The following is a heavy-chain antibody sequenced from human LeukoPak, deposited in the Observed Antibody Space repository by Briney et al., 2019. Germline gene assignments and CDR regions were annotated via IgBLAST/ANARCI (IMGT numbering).Heavy chain of an antibody. J-gene: IGHJ1*01. CDR2: IHHSRIT. D-gene: IGHD3/OR15-3a*01. Sequence: KPSETLSLTCTVSGGSMSSYYWRWVRQPPGKGLEWIGNIHHSRITHYHPSLISRVSMSLDTSQNLFSLNLSSVTAADTAVYYCAGWVWTVSRVEYFETWGQGTLVTVSS. CDR1: GGSMSSYY. CDR3: AGWVWTVSRVEYFET. V-gene: IGHV4-59*01.